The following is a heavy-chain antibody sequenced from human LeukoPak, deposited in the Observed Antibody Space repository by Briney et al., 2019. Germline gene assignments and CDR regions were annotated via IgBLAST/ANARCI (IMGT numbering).Heavy chain of an antibody. Sequence: PSETLSLTSAVSGGTISSSNWWSWVRQPPRKRLEWIGEIYHSGSTNYNPSLKSRVTISVDTSKNQFSLKLSSVTAADPAVYYCARGGYSYGRIDYWGQGTLVTVSS. V-gene: IGHV4-4*02. CDR3: ARGGYSYGRIDY. J-gene: IGHJ4*02. D-gene: IGHD5-18*01. CDR2: IYHSGST. CDR1: GGTISSSNW.